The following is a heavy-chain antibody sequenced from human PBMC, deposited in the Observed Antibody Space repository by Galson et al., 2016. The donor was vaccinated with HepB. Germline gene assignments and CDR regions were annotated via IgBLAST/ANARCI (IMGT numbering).Heavy chain of an antibody. D-gene: IGHD3-3*01. CDR2: IIPTFGTA. CDR3: ARDGAYEDLSSGYYGVLKYHGMDV. CDR1: GGTFSSFG. J-gene: IGHJ6*02. V-gene: IGHV1-69*13. Sequence: SVKVSCKASGGTFSSFGISWVRQAPGQGLEWVGGIIPTFGTAKYPQKFQGRVTITADERTSTAYMELSSLRSDDTAVYYCARDGAYEDLSSGYYGVLKYHGMDVWGQGTTVTVSS.